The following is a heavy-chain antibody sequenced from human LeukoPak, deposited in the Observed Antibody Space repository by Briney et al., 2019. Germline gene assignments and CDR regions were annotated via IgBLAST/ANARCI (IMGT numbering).Heavy chain of an antibody. V-gene: IGHV4-31*03. CDR2: IYYSGST. CDR3: ARDYCSGGSCYPDY. J-gene: IGHJ4*02. Sequence: SETLSLTCTVSGGSISSGGYYWSWIRQHPGKGLEWIGNIYYSGSTYYNPSLKSRVTISVDTSKNQFSLKLSSVTAADTAVYYCARDYCSGGSCYPDYWGQGTLVTVSS. D-gene: IGHD2-15*01. CDR1: GGSISSGGYY.